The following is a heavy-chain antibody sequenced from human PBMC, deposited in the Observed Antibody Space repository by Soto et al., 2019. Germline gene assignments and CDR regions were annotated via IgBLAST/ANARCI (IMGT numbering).Heavy chain of an antibody. Sequence: ASVKVSCKASGYTFTSYAMHWVRQAPGQRLEWMGWINAGNGNTKYSQKFQGRVTITRDTSASTAYMELSSLRSEDTAVYYCARGPPGTPEELDYWGQGTLVTVSS. CDR2: INAGNGNT. CDR3: ARGPPGTPEELDY. D-gene: IGHD1-7*01. V-gene: IGHV1-3*01. J-gene: IGHJ4*02. CDR1: GYTFTSYA.